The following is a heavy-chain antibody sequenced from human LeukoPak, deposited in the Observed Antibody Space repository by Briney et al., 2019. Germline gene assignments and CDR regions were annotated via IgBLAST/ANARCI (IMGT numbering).Heavy chain of an antibody. CDR2: FDPEDGET. V-gene: IGHV1-24*01. CDR1: GYTLTGYY. CDR3: ATLPYYYDSSGYYYFDY. J-gene: IGHJ4*02. Sequence: GASVKVSCKASGYTLTGYYMHWVRQAPGKGLEWMGGFDPEDGETIYAQKFQGRVTMTEDTSTDTAYMELSSLRSEDTAVYYCATLPYYYDSSGYYYFDYWGQGTLVTVSS. D-gene: IGHD3-22*01.